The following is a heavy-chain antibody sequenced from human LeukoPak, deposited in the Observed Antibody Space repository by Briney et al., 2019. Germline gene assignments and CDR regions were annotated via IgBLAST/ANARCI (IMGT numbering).Heavy chain of an antibody. CDR3: ARGGGWFFY. Sequence: GRSLRLSCTASGFTFSSHSMSWVRQAPGKGLEWVANIKEDGSEKYYVDSVKGRFTISRDDAKNSLYLQMNSLRAEDTAVYYCARGGGWFFYWGRGTLVTVSS. CDR1: GFTFSSHS. V-gene: IGHV3-7*01. CDR2: IKEDGSEK. D-gene: IGHD6-19*01. J-gene: IGHJ4*02.